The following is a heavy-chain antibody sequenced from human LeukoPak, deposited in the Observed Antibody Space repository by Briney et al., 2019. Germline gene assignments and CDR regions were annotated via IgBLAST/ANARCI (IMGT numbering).Heavy chain of an antibody. CDR1: GFTFSSYW. J-gene: IGHJ3*02. CDR3: ARDGTGEAFDI. V-gene: IGHV3-7*01. Sequence: GGSLRLSCAACGFTFSSYWMSWVRQAPGKGLEWVANIKQDGSEKYYVDSVKGRFTISRDNAKNSLYLQMNSLRAEDTAVYYCARDGTGEAFDIWGQGTMVTVSS. D-gene: IGHD1-1*01. CDR2: IKQDGSEK.